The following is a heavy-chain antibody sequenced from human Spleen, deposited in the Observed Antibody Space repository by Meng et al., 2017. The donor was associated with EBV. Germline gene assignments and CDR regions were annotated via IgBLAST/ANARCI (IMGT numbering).Heavy chain of an antibody. CDR2: IYYSGST. V-gene: IGHV4-39*07. Sequence: LQESGTAPVNPSATLSLRCTVSGGSISSGSDYWGWIRQPPGKGLEWIGSIYYSGSTYYNPSLKSRVTISVDTSKNQFSLKLSSATAADTAVYYCARVNRQELSFGVDFWGQGTLVTVSS. CDR3: ARVNRQELSFGVDF. D-gene: IGHD3-16*02. J-gene: IGHJ4*02. CDR1: GGSISSGSDY.